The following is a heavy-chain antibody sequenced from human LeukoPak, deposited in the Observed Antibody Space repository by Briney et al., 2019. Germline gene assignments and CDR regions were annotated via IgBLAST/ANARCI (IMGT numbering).Heavy chain of an antibody. CDR2: IYYSGST. J-gene: IGHJ4*02. D-gene: IGHD2-15*01. CDR3: ARVSPRYCSGGSCYSWDYFDY. V-gene: IGHV4-30-4*08. CDR1: GGSISSGDYY. Sequence: TSQTLSLTCTVSGGSISSGDYYWSWIRQPPGKGLEWIGYIYYSGSTYYNPSLKSRVTISVDTSKNQFSLKLSSVTAADTAVYYCARVSPRYCSGGSCYSWDYFDYWGQGTLVTVSS.